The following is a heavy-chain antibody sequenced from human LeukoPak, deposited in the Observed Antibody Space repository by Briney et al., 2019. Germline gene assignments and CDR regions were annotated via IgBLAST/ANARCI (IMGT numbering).Heavy chain of an antibody. D-gene: IGHD1-1*01. CDR3: AREGTGTFDY. J-gene: IGHJ4*02. CDR1: GFTFSSNG. V-gene: IGHV3-33*01. CDR2: IWHDGSHK. Sequence: GGSLRLSCTASGFTFSSNGMHWVRQAPGKGLEWVAVIWHDGSHKYYSDPVKGRFTISRDNSKNTLYLQMNSLRVEDTAVYYCAREGTGTFDYWGQGTLVTVSS.